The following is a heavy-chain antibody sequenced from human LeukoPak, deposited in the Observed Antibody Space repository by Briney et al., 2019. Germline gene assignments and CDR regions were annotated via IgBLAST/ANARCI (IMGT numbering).Heavy chain of an antibody. CDR1: GGTFSSYA. V-gene: IGHV1-69*05. D-gene: IGHD2-15*01. Sequence: ASVKVSCKASGGTFSSYAISWVRQAPGQGLEWMGGIIPIFGTANYAQKLQRRVTMTTDTSTSTAYMELRSLRSDDTAVYYCARDHDYCSGGSCYPRNWFDPWGQGTLVTVSS. J-gene: IGHJ5*02. CDR3: ARDHDYCSGGSCYPRNWFDP. CDR2: IIPIFGTA.